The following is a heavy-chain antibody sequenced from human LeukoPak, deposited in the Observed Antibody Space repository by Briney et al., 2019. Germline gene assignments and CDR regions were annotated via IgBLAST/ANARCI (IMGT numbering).Heavy chain of an antibody. V-gene: IGHV3-30*04. CDR2: ISYDGSNK. CDR3: ASGTGYYSYFDY. CDR1: GFTFSSYA. D-gene: IGHD3/OR15-3a*01. Sequence: PGGSLRLSCAASGFTFSSYAMHWVRQAPGKGLEWVAVISYDGSNKYYADSVKGRFTISRDNSKNTLYLQMNSLRAEDTAVYYCASGTGYYSYFDYWGQGALVTVSS. J-gene: IGHJ4*02.